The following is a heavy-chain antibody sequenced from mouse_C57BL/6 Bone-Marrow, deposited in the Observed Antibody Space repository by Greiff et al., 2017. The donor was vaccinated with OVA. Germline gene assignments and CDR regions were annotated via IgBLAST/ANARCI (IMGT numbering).Heavy chain of an antibody. CDR1: GFTFSDYY. J-gene: IGHJ4*01. CDR3: ARELFYYAMDY. D-gene: IGHD1-1*01. V-gene: IGHV5-12*01. CDR2: ISNGGGST. Sequence: EVKLQESGGGLVQPGGSLKLSCAASGFTFSDYYMYWVRQTPEKRLEWVAYISNGGGSTYYPDTVKGRFTISRDNAKNTLYLQMSRLKSEDTAMYYCARELFYYAMDYWGQGTSGTVSS.